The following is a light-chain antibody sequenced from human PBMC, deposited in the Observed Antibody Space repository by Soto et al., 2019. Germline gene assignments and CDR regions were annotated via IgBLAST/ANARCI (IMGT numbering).Light chain of an antibody. CDR2: DAS. J-gene: IGKJ5*01. Sequence: IQITQSPSSLSASVGDRVTITCQATQDIRKYLNWYQKKPGKAPNLLIYDASRLQSGVPSRFSGSGGGTDFTLSISSVQPEDFATYFCQQSYMDPITFGQGTRLEIK. V-gene: IGKV1-39*01. CDR1: QDIRKY. CDR3: QQSYMDPIT.